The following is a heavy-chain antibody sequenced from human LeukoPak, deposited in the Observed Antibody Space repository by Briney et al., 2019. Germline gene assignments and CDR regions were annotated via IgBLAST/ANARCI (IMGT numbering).Heavy chain of an antibody. Sequence: ASVKVSCKASGYTFTTYDINWVRQATGQGLGWMGWMNPNSGNTGYVQKFHGRVTFTRDTSKSTAYMELSSLRSEDTAVYFCARGASRSFDYWGQGTLVTVSS. CDR2: MNPNSGNT. CDR1: GYTFTTYD. V-gene: IGHV1-8*03. J-gene: IGHJ4*02. CDR3: ARGASRSFDY.